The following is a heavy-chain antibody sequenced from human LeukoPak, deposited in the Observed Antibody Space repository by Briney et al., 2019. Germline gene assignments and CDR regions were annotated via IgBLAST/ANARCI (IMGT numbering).Heavy chain of an antibody. D-gene: IGHD2-15*01. J-gene: IGHJ4*02. CDR2: ISSSGRDT. CDR1: GLTFGDYA. CDR3: AKIPPGYCSAGSCYLDY. Sequence: GGSLRLSCAASGLTFGDYAMSWVRQAPGKGLEWVSTISSSGRDTYYADSVKGRFTISRDNSKNTLYLQMNSLRAEDTVVFYCAKIPPGYCSAGSCYLDYWGQGTLVTVSS. V-gene: IGHV3-23*01.